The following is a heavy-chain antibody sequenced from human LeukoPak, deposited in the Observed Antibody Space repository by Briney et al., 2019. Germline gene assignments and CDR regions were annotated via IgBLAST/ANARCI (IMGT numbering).Heavy chain of an antibody. CDR2: IYFIGIT. Sequence: SETLSLTCTVSGGSISSSSYYWGWIRQHPGKGLEWIGSIYFIGITYYNPSLKSRITISVDTSKNQLSLKLNSVIAADTAVYYCARVKKGDYMDVWGKGTTVTVSS. V-gene: IGHV4-39*07. D-gene: IGHD3-16*01. CDR1: GGSISSSSYY. CDR3: ARVKKGDYMDV. J-gene: IGHJ6*03.